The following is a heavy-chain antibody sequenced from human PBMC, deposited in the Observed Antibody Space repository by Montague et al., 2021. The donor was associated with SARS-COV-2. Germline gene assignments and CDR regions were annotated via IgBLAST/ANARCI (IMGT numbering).Heavy chain of an antibody. Sequence: PALVKPTQTLTLTCTFSGFSLSTSGMCVSWIRQPPGKALEWLTLIDWDDDKYYSTSLKTRLTISNDTSKNQVVLTTTNMDPVDTATYYCARCYGTTVVTRALDFWGQGTLVTVSS. V-gene: IGHV2-70*01. CDR3: ARCYGTTVVTRALDF. D-gene: IGHD4-23*01. CDR1: GFSLSTSGMC. J-gene: IGHJ5*01. CDR2: IDWDDDK.